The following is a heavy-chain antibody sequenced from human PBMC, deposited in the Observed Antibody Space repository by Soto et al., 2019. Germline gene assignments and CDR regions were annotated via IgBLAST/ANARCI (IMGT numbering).Heavy chain of an antibody. Sequence: GGSLRLSCAASGFTFSNAWINWVRQAPGKGLEWVGRIKSKTDGGTADFAAPVKGGFAISRDDSKNTVYLQMNSLKTEDTAVYYCTKDSYSTIIVVRFDYWGHGTLVTVSS. D-gene: IGHD3-22*01. CDR2: IKSKTDGGTA. CDR3: TKDSYSTIIVVRFDY. CDR1: GFTFSNAW. J-gene: IGHJ4*01. V-gene: IGHV3-15*07.